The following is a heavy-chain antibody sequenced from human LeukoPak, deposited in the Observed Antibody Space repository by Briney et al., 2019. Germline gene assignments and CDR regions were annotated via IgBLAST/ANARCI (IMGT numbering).Heavy chain of an antibody. D-gene: IGHD5-18*01. CDR1: GYTFTGYY. Sequence: ASVKVSCKASGYTFTGYYMHWVRQAPGQGLEWMGWINPNSGGTNYAQKFQGRVTMTRDTSISTAYMELSRLRSDDTAVYYCARDQLDTKGYSYGYYFDYWGQGTLVTVSS. V-gene: IGHV1-2*02. J-gene: IGHJ4*02. CDR3: ARDQLDTKGYSYGYYFDY. CDR2: INPNSGGT.